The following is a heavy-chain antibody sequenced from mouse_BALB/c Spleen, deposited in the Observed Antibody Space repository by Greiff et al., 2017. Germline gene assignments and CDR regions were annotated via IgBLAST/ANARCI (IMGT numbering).Heavy chain of an antibody. Sequence: EVKLMESGGGLVKPGGSLKLSCAASGFTFSDYYMYWVRQTPEKRLEWVATISDGGSYTYYPDSVKGRFTISRDNAKNNLYLQMSSLKSEDTAMYYCARARGLLPWFAYWGQGTLVTVSA. V-gene: IGHV5-4*02. CDR1: GFTFSDYY. J-gene: IGHJ3*01. CDR3: ARARGLLPWFAY. CDR2: ISDGGSYT. D-gene: IGHD2-3*01.